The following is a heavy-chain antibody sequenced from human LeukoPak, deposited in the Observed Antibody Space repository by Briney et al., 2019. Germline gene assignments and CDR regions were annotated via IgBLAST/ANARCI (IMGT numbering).Heavy chain of an antibody. D-gene: IGHD4-17*01. V-gene: IGHV4-30-2*02. Sequence: SETLSLTCAVSGGSISSGGYSWSWIRQPPGKGLEWIGYIYHSGSTYYNPSLKSRVTISVDRSKNQFSLKLSSVTAADTAVYYCATVAYGDYGNWFDPWGQGTLVTVSS. J-gene: IGHJ5*02. CDR1: GGSISSGGYS. CDR3: ATVAYGDYGNWFDP. CDR2: IYHSGST.